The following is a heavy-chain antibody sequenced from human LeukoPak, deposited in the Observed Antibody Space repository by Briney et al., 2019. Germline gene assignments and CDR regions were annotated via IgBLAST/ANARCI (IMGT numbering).Heavy chain of an antibody. CDR2: ISWNGGST. CDR3: ARDARGELLNP. D-gene: IGHD1-26*01. Sequence: GGSLRLSCAASGFTFEDYTMHWVRQAPGKGLEWVSLISWNGGSTYYADSVKGRFTISRDNSKNSLYLQMNSLRAEDTAVYYCARDARGELLNPWGQGTLVTVSS. CDR1: GFTFEDYT. V-gene: IGHV3-43*01. J-gene: IGHJ5*02.